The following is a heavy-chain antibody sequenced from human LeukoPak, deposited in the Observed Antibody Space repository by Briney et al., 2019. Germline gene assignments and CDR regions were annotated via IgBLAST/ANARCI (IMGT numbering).Heavy chain of an antibody. Sequence: ASVKVSCKASGYTFSGYYIHWVRQAPGRGLEWMGWINPNTGGTNYAQKFQGRVTMTRDTSISTAYMELSRLRSDDTAVYYCARVSDDYGDPLYYYYMDVWGKGTTVTVSS. J-gene: IGHJ6*03. CDR2: INPNTGGT. CDR1: GYTFSGYY. V-gene: IGHV1-2*02. CDR3: ARVSDDYGDPLYYYYMDV. D-gene: IGHD4-17*01.